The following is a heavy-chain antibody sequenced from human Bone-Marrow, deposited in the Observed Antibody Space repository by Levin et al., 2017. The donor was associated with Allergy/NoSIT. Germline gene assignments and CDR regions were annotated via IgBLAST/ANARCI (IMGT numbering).Heavy chain of an antibody. V-gene: IGHV2-5*02. J-gene: IGHJ5*02. CDR1: GFSISTNGMA. CDR3: AHVGLREHLDR. Sequence: SGPTLVKPTQTLTLTCTFSGFSISTNGMAVAWIRQPPGKALEWLALIYWDDDKRYSPSLRTRVSITKDTSKNQVVLTMTNTDPDDTGTYYCAHVGLREHLDRWGQGTLVIVSS. D-gene: IGHD1/OR15-1a*01. CDR2: IYWDDDK.